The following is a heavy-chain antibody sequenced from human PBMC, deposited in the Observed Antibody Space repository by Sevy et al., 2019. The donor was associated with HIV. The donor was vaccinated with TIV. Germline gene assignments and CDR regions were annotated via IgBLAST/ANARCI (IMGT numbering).Heavy chain of an antibody. CDR2: ISGSGGST. CDR1: GFTFSSYA. CDR3: AQQVVPAAIRDY. D-gene: IGHD2-2*02. Sequence: GSLRLSCAASGFTFSSYAMSWVRQAPGKGLEWVSAISGSGGSTYYADSVKGRFTISRDNSKNTLYLQMNSLRAEDTAVYYCAQQVVPAAIRDYWGQGTLVTVSS. V-gene: IGHV3-23*01. J-gene: IGHJ4*02.